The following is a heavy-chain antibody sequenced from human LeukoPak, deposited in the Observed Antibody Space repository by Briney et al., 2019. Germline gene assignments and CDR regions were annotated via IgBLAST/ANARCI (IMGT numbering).Heavy chain of an antibody. J-gene: IGHJ3*02. CDR1: GVSINNYY. V-gene: IGHV4-59*01. CDR2: IYYSGSI. Sequence: RPSETLSLTCTASGVSINNYYWSWIRQPPGKGLEWIAYIYYSGSINYNPCLKSRVTISLDTPKNQFSLKLTSVTAADTAVYYCARGDYYDAKRLDIWGQGTMVTVSS. CDR3: ARGDYYDAKRLDI. D-gene: IGHD3-22*01.